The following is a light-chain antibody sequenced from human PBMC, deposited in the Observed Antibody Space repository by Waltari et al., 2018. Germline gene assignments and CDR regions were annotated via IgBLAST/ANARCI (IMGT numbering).Light chain of an antibody. CDR1: SSNIGSNT. CDR3: AAWDDSLSGYVV. Sequence: QSVLTQPPSASGTPGQTVTISCSGGSSNIGSNTVNWYQHLPGSAPKLLIFSNLQPPSGVPDRFSGSKSVTSASLAISGLHSEDEGDYYCAAWDDSLSGYVVFGGGTKLTVL. J-gene: IGLJ2*01. CDR2: SNL. V-gene: IGLV1-44*01.